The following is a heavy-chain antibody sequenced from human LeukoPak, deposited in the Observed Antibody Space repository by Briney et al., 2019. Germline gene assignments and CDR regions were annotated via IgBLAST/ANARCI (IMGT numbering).Heavy chain of an antibody. J-gene: IGHJ6*04. CDR1: GFTFSNHA. CDR2: ISSSGSTI. V-gene: IGHV3-48*03. CDR3: AELGITMIGGV. Sequence: PGGSLRLSCAASGFTFSNHAMNWVRQAPGQGLEWVSYISSSGSTIYYADSVKGRFTISRDNAKNSLYLQMNSLRAEDTAVYYCAELGITMIGGVWGKGTTVTISS. D-gene: IGHD3-10*02.